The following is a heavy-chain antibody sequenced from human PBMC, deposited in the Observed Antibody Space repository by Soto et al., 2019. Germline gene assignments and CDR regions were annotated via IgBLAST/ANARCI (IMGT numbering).Heavy chain of an antibody. V-gene: IGHV3-23*01. D-gene: IGHD6-6*01. CDR2: ISGSGGST. J-gene: IGHJ6*03. CDR3: AKETSPGAARPSIHYYYYYYMDV. Sequence: GGSLRLSCAASGFTFSSYAMSWVRQAPGKGLEWVSAISGSGGSTYYADSVKGRFTISRDNSKNTLYLQMNSLRAEDTAVYYCAKETSPGAARPSIHYYYYYYMDVWGKGTTVTVSS. CDR1: GFTFSSYA.